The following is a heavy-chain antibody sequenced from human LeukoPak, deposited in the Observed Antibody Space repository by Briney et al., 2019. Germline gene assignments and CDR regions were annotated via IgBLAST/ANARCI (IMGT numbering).Heavy chain of an antibody. CDR3: ARVSRAYYFDY. Sequence: SVKVSCKASGGTFSSYAISWVRQAPGQGLEWVGRIIPILGIANYAQKFQGRVTITADKSTSTAYMELSSLRSEDTAVYYCARVSRAYYFDYWGQGTLVTVSS. CDR2: IIPILGIA. V-gene: IGHV1-69*04. CDR1: GGTFSSYA. J-gene: IGHJ4*02.